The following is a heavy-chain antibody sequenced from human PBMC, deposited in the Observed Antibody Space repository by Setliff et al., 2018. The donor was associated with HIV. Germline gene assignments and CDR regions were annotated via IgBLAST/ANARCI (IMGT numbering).Heavy chain of an antibody. Sequence: LTCSVSGDSLSSGSYFWGWIRQTPGKGLEWIGNIYYTGFAYYNPSLKSRVTIPLDTSKTHFFLNLTSVTDADTAVYFCTREGRGDPAMATTRIDYWGQGKLVTVSS. CDR1: GDSLSSGSYF. D-gene: IGHD1-1*01. V-gene: IGHV4-39*02. CDR3: TREGRGDPAMATTRIDY. CDR2: IYYTGFA. J-gene: IGHJ4*02.